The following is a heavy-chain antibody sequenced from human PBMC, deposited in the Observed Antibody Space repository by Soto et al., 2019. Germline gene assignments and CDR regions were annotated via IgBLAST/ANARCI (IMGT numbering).Heavy chain of an antibody. CDR2: IIPILGIA. CDR1: GGTFSSYT. V-gene: IGHV1-69*02. J-gene: IGHJ4*02. D-gene: IGHD4-17*01. Sequence: QVQLVQSGAEVKKPGSSVKVSCKASGGTFSSYTISWVRQAPGQGLEWMGRIIPILGIANYAQKFQGRVTITADKSTSTAYMELSSLRSEDTSVYYCARHNYGDYFHNYWGQGTLVTVSS. CDR3: ARHNYGDYFHNY.